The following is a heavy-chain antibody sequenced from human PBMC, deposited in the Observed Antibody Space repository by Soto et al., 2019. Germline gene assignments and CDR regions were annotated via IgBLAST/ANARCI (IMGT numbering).Heavy chain of an antibody. CDR1: GGSISSGDYY. CDR3: ARGPQGVVVPAAIPD. CDR2: IYYSGST. Sequence: SETLSLTCTVSGGSISSGDYYWSWIRQPPGKGLEWIGYIYYSGSTYYNPSLKSRVTISVDTSKNQFSLKLSSVTAADTAVYYCARGPQGVVVPAAIPDWGQGTQVTVSS. J-gene: IGHJ4*02. V-gene: IGHV4-30-4*01. D-gene: IGHD2-2*02.